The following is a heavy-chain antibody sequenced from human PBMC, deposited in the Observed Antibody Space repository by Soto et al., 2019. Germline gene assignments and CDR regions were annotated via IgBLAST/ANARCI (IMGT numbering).Heavy chain of an antibody. V-gene: IGHV1-69*02. D-gene: IGHD2-15*01. Sequence: QVQLVQSGAEVKKPGSSVKVSCKASGGTFSSYTISWVRQAPGQGLEWMGRIIPILGIANYAQKFQGRVPFTADESASTADIELSCLSSQDTALECDARKSRGSRSDRIDLWGQGTPVPVPS. CDR3: ARKSRGSRSDRIDL. CDR2: IIPILGIA. J-gene: IGHJ6*01. CDR1: GGTFSSYT.